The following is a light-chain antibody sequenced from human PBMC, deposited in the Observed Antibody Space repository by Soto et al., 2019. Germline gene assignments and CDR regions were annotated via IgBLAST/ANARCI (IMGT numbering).Light chain of an antibody. CDR3: CSYAGSSTYV. CDR2: EGS. Sequence: QSALTQPASVSGSPGQSITISCTGNSSDVGSYNLVSWYQQHPGKAPKLMIYEGSKRPSGVSNRFSGSKSGNTASLTISGLQAEDEADDYCCSYAGSSTYVFGTGTKLTVL. J-gene: IGLJ1*01. CDR1: SSDVGSYNL. V-gene: IGLV2-23*01.